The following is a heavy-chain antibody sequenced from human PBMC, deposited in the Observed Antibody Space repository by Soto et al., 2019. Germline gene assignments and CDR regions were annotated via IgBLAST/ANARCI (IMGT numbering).Heavy chain of an antibody. J-gene: IGHJ3*02. V-gene: IGHV4-30-4*01. CDR1: GASISSADYF. CDR2: HRYTGRT. D-gene: IGHD2-2*02. CDR3: ARVPLYNIRRAFDI. Sequence: QVQLQESGPGLVKPSQTLSLGCTVSGASISSADYFWSWVRQPPGKGLEWIGYHRYTGRTYYNPSLKSRVNISVDTSKNQFSLKLNSVTASDTAVYYCARVPLYNIRRAFDIWGQGTMVIVSS.